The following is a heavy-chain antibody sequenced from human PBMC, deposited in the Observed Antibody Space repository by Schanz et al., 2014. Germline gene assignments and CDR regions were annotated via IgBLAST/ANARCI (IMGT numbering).Heavy chain of an antibody. CDR2: LSGSGGST. J-gene: IGHJ6*02. Sequence: DVQLLESGGGLVQPGGSLRLSCAASGFTFSSYAISWAGQAPGRGLEWVSALSGSGGSTYYADSVKGRFTISRDNSKNTLYLQMNSLRAGDTAVYYCAKARRKSNCSGGRCFHYSYYGMDVWGQGTTVAVSS. V-gene: IGHV3-23*01. CDR1: GFTFSSYA. D-gene: IGHD2-15*01. CDR3: AKARRKSNCSGGRCFHYSYYGMDV.